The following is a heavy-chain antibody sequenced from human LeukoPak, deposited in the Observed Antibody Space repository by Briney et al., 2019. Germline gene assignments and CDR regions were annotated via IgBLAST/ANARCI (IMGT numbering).Heavy chain of an antibody. V-gene: IGHV3-21*01. Sequence: PGGSLRLSCAASRFTFSSYSMNWVSQAPGKGLEWVSSISSSRSYIYYADSVKGRFTISRDNAKNSLYLQMNSLRAEDTAIYYCARVIYVRGVIVYYCDHWGQGTLVTVSS. CDR1: RFTFSSYS. CDR2: ISSSRSYI. CDR3: ARVIYVRGVIVYYCDH. J-gene: IGHJ4*02. D-gene: IGHD3-10*02.